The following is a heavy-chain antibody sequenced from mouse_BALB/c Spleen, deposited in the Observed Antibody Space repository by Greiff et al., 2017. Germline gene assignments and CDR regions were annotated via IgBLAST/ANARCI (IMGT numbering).Heavy chain of an antibody. Sequence: VQLVESGGGLVKPGGSLKLSCAASGFTFSSYAMSWVRQTPEKRLEWVASISSGGSTYYPDSVKGRFTISRDNARNILYLQMSSLRSEDTAMYYCARGPYDGYYVGFAYWGQGTLVTVSA. J-gene: IGHJ3*01. CDR1: GFTFSSYA. V-gene: IGHV5-6-5*01. CDR3: ARGPYDGYYVGFAY. CDR2: ISSGGST. D-gene: IGHD2-3*01.